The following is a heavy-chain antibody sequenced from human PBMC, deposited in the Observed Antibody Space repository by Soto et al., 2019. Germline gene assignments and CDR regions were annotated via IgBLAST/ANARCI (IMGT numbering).Heavy chain of an antibody. D-gene: IGHD3-3*01. J-gene: IGHJ4*02. CDR3: ARAYFYDFWSGYSVY. CDR2: ISAYNGNT. V-gene: IGHV1-18*01. CDR1: GYTFTSYG. Sequence: ASVKVSCKASGYTFTSYGISWVRQAPGQGLEWMGWISAYNGNTNYAQKLQGRVTMTTDTSTSTAYMELRSLRSDDTAVYYCARAYFYDFWSGYSVYWGQGTLVTVAS.